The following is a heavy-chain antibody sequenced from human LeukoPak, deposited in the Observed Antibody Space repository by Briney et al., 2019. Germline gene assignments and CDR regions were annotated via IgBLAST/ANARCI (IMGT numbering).Heavy chain of an antibody. CDR1: GGSISRGAYY. V-gene: IGHV4-30-4*08. D-gene: IGHD3-22*01. Sequence: PSETLSLTCTVSGGSISRGAYYWNWIRHPPGKGLEWIGYIYYSGSTYYNPSLKSRVTISVDTSKNQFSLQLSSVTAADTAVYYCARGTVVVVITSLDPWGQGTLVTVSS. J-gene: IGHJ5*02. CDR2: IYYSGST. CDR3: ARGTVVVVITSLDP.